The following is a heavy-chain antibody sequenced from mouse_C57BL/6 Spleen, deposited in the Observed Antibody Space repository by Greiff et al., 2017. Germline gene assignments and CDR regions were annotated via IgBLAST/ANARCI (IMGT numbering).Heavy chain of an antibody. V-gene: IGHV1-19*01. J-gene: IGHJ1*03. CDR3: AGVEVGYFDV. Sequence: VQLQQSGPVLVKPGASVKMSCKASGYTFTDYYMNWVKQSHGKSLEWIGVINPYNGGTSYNQKFKGKATLTVEKSSSTADMELNSLTSEDSAVYYCAGVEVGYFDVWGTGTTVTVSS. CDR1: GYTFTDYY. D-gene: IGHD1-1*02. CDR2: INPYNGGT.